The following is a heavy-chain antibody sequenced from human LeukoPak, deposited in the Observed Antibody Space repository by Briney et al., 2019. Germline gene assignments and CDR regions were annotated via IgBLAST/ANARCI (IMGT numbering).Heavy chain of an antibody. D-gene: IGHD2-15*01. CDR3: ARGRSVDF. CDR1: GGSFSGYY. V-gene: IGHV4-34*01. Sequence: SETLSLTCAVYGGSFSGYYWSWIRQPPGKGLEWIGEIDHSGSTNYNPSLKSRVTISVDTSKNQFSLKLSSVTAADTAVYYCARGRSVDFWGQGTLVTVSS. CDR2: IDHSGST. J-gene: IGHJ4*02.